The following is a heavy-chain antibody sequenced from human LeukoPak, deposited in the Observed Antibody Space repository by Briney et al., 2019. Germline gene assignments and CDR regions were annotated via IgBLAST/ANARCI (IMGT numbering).Heavy chain of an antibody. CDR1: GYTFTGYH. CDR3: ARDYYYGSGSYYNFH. V-gene: IGHV1-18*04. Sequence: ASVKVSCKASGYTFTGYHMHWVRQAPGQGLEWMGWISAYNGNTNYAQKLQDRVTMTTDTSTSTAYMELRSLRSDDTAVYYCARDYYYGSGSYYNFHWGQGTLVTVSS. J-gene: IGHJ4*02. D-gene: IGHD3-10*01. CDR2: ISAYNGNT.